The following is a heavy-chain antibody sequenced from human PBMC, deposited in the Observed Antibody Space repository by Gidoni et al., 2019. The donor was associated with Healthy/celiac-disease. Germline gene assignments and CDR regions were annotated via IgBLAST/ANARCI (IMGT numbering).Heavy chain of an antibody. J-gene: IGHJ6*02. Sequence: QVQLVESGGGMVQPGRSRRLSCADPGLTCRRYGMHWVRQAPGKGLEWVAVISYYGRHISYADSVKGRFPISRDNSKHTLYLQMNSLRAEDTAVYYCARARAKIPMIYLGGYYYGMDVWGQGTTVTVSS. D-gene: IGHD3-22*01. CDR3: ARARAKIPMIYLGGYYYGMDV. CDR2: ISYYGRHI. CDR1: GLTCRRYG. V-gene: IGHV3-30*03.